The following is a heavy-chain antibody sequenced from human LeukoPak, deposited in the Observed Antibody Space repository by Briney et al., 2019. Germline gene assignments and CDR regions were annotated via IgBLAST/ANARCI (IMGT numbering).Heavy chain of an antibody. J-gene: IGHJ4*02. V-gene: IGHV3-23*01. D-gene: IGHD6-19*01. Sequence: GGSLRLSCAASGFTFSSYAMSWVRQAPGKGLEWVSAISGSGGSTYYADSVKGRFTISRDNSKNTLYLQMNSLRAEDTAVYYCAPPRGSGWSVYWGQGTLVTVSS. CDR2: ISGSGGST. CDR1: GFTFSSYA. CDR3: APPRGSGWSVY.